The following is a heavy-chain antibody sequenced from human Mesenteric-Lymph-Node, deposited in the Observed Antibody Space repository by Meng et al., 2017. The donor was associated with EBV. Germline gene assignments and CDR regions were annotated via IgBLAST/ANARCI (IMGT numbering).Heavy chain of an antibody. CDR3: ARHYASTWFEADPTTAKVPIDY. CDR1: GFSFSSYT. CDR2: ISSSSNYI. D-gene: IGHD6-13*01. J-gene: IGHJ4*02. V-gene: IGHV3-21*06. Sequence: EVQLVESGGGLVKPGGSLRLSCAASGFSFSSYTTTWVRQAPGKGLEWVSSISSSSNYIHYADSMKGRFTISRDTAKSSLYLQMNSLRAEDTAVYYCARHYASTWFEADPTTAKVPIDYWGQGILVTVSS.